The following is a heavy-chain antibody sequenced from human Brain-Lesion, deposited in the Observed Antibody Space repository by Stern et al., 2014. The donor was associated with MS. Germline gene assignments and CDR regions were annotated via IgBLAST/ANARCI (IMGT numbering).Heavy chain of an antibody. J-gene: IGHJ2*01. CDR1: GGSVSSGGYF. CDR3: ARNPALWYFDL. D-gene: IGHD3-3*02. CDR2: VYYSGSI. Sequence: QVQLQESGPGLVKPLQTLSLTCTVSGGSVSSGGYFWNWIRQHPGKGLEWIGHVYYSGSIAYNPSLKSRVTISVDTSKNQFSLRLRSVTAADTAVYYCARNPALWYFDLWGRGTLAAVFS. V-gene: IGHV4-31*03.